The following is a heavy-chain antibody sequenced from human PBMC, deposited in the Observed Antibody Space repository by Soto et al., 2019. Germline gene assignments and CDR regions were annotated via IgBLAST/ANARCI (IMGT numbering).Heavy chain of an antibody. CDR2: INPNSGDT. CDR1: GYTFTGYY. D-gene: IGHD1-26*01. CDR3: AKGGAIVAAGTRVYLYNAMDV. Sequence: AASLKFSYKSSGYTFTGYYVHYLRQAPGRGLEGMGWINPNSGDTYLAQRFQGRVTMNRDTSIGTAYMELRGLTSDDTAEYYCAKGGAIVAAGTRVYLYNAMDVWGQGTTVTVSS. J-gene: IGHJ6*02. V-gene: IGHV1-2*02.